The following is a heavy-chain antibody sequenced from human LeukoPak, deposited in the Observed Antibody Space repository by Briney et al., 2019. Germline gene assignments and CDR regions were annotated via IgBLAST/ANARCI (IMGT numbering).Heavy chain of an antibody. V-gene: IGHV1-2*02. D-gene: IGHD6-13*01. J-gene: IGHJ6*03. Sequence: ASVKVSCKASGYTFTSYYMHWVRQAPGQGLEWMGWINPNSGGTNYAQKFQGRVTMTRDTSISTAYMELSRLRSDDTAVYYCARDRGSSWYGAYYYYYMDVWGKGTTVTISS. CDR2: INPNSGGT. CDR3: ARDRGSSWYGAYYYYYMDV. CDR1: GYTFTSYY.